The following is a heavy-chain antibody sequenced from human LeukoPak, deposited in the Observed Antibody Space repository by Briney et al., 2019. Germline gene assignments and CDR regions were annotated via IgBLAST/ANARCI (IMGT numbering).Heavy chain of an antibody. V-gene: IGHV3-30-3*01. J-gene: IGHJ4*02. Sequence: GESLRLSCAASGFTFSSYAMHWVRQAPGKGLEWVAVISYDGSNKYYADSVKGRFTISRDNSKNTLYLQMNSLRAEDTAVYYCARWARDSSSFDYWGQGTLVTVSS. CDR2: ISYDGSNK. D-gene: IGHD6-6*01. CDR3: ARWARDSSSFDY. CDR1: GFTFSSYA.